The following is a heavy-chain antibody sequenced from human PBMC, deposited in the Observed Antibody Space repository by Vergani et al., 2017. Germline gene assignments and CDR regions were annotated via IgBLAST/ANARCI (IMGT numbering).Heavy chain of an antibody. J-gene: IGHJ6*02. V-gene: IGHV4-59*08. CDR3: ARHTGPKGVYYYGMDV. Sequence: QVQLQESGPGLVKPSETLSLTCTVSGGSISSYYWSWIRQPPGKGLEWIGYIYYSGSTNYNPSLKSRVTISVDTSKNQFSLKLSSVTAADTAVYYCARHTGPKGVYYYGMDVWGQGTTVTVSS. CDR1: GGSISSYY. D-gene: IGHD2-8*02. CDR2: IYYSGST.